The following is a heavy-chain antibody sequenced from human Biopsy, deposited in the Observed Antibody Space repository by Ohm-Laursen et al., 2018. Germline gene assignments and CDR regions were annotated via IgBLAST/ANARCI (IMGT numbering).Heavy chain of an antibody. V-gene: IGHV4-34*01. D-gene: IGHD6-13*01. J-gene: IGHJ6*02. CDR2: ITQSGST. Sequence: SDTLSLTCAVYGGSFNGYFWSWIRQPPGQGLEWIGDITQSGSTNYSPSLKSRVTISVDTAKKQFSLRLRSVTDADTAVYYCARVPLPGIGAAYQGRFLYGMDVWGQGTTVSVSS. CDR3: ARVPLPGIGAAYQGRFLYGMDV. CDR1: GGSFNGYF.